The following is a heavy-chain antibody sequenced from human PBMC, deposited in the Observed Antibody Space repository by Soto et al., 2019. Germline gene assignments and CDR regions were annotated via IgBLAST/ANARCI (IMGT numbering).Heavy chain of an antibody. J-gene: IGHJ3*02. V-gene: IGHV1-46*01. Sequence: ASVKVSCKASGYTFTSYYMHWVRQAPGQGLEWMGIINPSGGSTSYAQKFQGRVTMTRDTSTSTVYMELSSRRSEDTAVYYCAREGRPDIVVVVAARDAFDIWGQVTMVAVSS. CDR1: GYTFTSYY. CDR3: AREGRPDIVVVVAARDAFDI. CDR2: INPSGGST. D-gene: IGHD2-15*01.